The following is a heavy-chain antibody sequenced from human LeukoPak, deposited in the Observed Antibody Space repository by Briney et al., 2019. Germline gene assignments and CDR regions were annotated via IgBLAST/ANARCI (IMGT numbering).Heavy chain of an antibody. CDR3: AKGRATMVD. V-gene: IGHV3-30*02. D-gene: IGHD3-10*01. J-gene: IGHJ4*02. Sequence: GGTLRLSCAASGFTFSSYGKSWVRQAPGKGLEWVAFIRYDGSDKYYADSVKGRFTISRDTSKNTLYLQMNSLRPDDTAVYYCAKGRATMVDWGQGTLVTVSS. CDR1: GFTFSSYG. CDR2: IRYDGSDK.